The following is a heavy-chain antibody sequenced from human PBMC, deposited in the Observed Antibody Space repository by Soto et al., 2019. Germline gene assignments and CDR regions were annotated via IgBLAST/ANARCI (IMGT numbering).Heavy chain of an antibody. CDR1: GFMFSRSG. V-gene: IGHV3-23*01. CDR3: AKDGLSDSPSAIDY. J-gene: IGHJ4*02. D-gene: IGHD6-13*01. Sequence: GGSLRLSCAASGFMFSRSGMTWVRQAPGMRLESVAGIGGSGRNTYYADSVKGRFTISRDNSKNTLFLQMNRLRDEDTAIYYCAKDGLSDSPSAIDYWGQGTRVTVSS. CDR2: IGGSGRNT.